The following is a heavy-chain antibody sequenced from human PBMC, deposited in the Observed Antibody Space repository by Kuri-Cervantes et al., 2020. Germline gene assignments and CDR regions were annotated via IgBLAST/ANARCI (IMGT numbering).Heavy chain of an antibody. J-gene: IGHJ5*02. V-gene: IGHV4-4*02. D-gene: IGHD2-15*01. CDR1: GGSISSSNW. CDR3: ARVWKWVVVAATRGWFDP. Sequence: SCAVSGGSISSSNWWSWVRQPPGKGLEWIGEIYHSGSTNYNPSLKSRVTISVDKSKNQFSLKLSSVTAADTAVYYCARVWKWVVVAATRGWFDPWGQGTLVTVSS. CDR2: IYHSGST.